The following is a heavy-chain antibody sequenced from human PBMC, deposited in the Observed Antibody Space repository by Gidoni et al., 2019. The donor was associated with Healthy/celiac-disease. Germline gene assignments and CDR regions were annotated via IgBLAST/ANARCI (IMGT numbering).Heavy chain of an antibody. J-gene: IGHJ4*02. Sequence: EVQLLESGGGLVQPGGSLRLSCAASGFPFSSYAMGWVRQAPGKGLEWVSAISGSGGSTYYADSVKGRFTISRDNSKNTLYLQMNSLRAEDTAVYYCAKDLKPVSWSDYWGQGTLVTVSS. CDR2: ISGSGGST. V-gene: IGHV3-23*01. D-gene: IGHD6-13*01. CDR1: GFPFSSYA. CDR3: AKDLKPVSWSDY.